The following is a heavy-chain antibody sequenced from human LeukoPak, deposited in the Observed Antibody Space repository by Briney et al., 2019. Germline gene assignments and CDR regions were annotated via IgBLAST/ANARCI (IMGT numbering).Heavy chain of an antibody. CDR2: INPNSGGT. Sequence: ASVKVSCKASGYTFTGYYMHWVRQAPGQGLEWMGWINPNSGGTNYAQKFQGRVTMTRDTSISTAYMELSRLRSDDTAVYYCARSLSYSSGWIAGKWWFDPWGQGTLVTVSS. CDR1: GYTFTGYY. V-gene: IGHV1-2*02. J-gene: IGHJ5*02. D-gene: IGHD6-19*01. CDR3: ARSLSYSSGWIAGKWWFDP.